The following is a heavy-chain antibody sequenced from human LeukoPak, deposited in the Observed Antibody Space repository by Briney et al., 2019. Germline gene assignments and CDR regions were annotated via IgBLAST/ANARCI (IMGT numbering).Heavy chain of an antibody. CDR3: AREHSGGVIDK. CDR2: IYYTGST. Sequence: SETLSLTCTVSGGSISSYYWSWIRQPPGKGLEWIGYIYYTGSTNYNPSLTSRVTTSVDTSNNQFSLRLSSVTAADTAVYYWAREHSGGVIDKWGQGTLVTVSS. V-gene: IGHV4-59*01. D-gene: IGHD4-23*01. J-gene: IGHJ4*02. CDR1: GGSISSYY.